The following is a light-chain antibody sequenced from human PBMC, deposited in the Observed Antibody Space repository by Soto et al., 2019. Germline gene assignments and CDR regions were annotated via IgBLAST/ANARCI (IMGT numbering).Light chain of an antibody. J-gene: IGKJ1*01. CDR2: RAS. V-gene: IGKV1-5*03. CDR3: QQYDRASWT. CDR1: QSISSW. Sequence: DIQMTQSPSTLSASVGDRVIITCRASQSISSWLAWYQQKPGKAPDLLIYRASTLKTGIPSRFSGSGSGTELVLTIGGLQPDDFASYYCQQYDRASWTFGPGTKVEFK.